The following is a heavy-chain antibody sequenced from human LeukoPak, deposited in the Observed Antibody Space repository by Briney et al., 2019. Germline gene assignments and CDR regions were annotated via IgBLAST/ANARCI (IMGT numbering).Heavy chain of an antibody. Sequence: GRSLRLSCAASGFTFSSYGMHWVRRAPGKGLEWVAVIWYDGSNKYYADSVKGRFTISRDNSKNTLYLQMNSLRAEDTAVYYCARDQLDIVVVPAAYYYYYGMDVWGKGTTVTVSS. CDR1: GFTFSSYG. J-gene: IGHJ6*04. V-gene: IGHV3-33*01. CDR2: IWYDGSNK. CDR3: ARDQLDIVVVPAAYYYYYGMDV. D-gene: IGHD2-2*03.